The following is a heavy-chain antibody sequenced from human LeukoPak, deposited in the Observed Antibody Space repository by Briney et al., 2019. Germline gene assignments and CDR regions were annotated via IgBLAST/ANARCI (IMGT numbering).Heavy chain of an antibody. CDR2: IIPIFGTA. V-gene: IGHV1-69*01. D-gene: IGHD3-22*01. CDR3: AGIYYDSSGYYDGYYYYYGMDV. Sequence: SVKVSCKASGGTFSSYAISWVRQAPGQGLEWMGGIIPIFGTANYAQKFQGRVTITADESTSTAYMELSSLRSEDTAVYYCAGIYYDSSGYYDGYYYYYGMDVWGQGTTVTVSS. CDR1: GGTFSSYA. J-gene: IGHJ6*02.